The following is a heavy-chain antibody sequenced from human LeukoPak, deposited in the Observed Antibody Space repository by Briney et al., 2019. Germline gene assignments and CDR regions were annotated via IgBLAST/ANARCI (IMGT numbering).Heavy chain of an antibody. Sequence: ASVKVSCKASGYTFTSYYMHWVRQAPGQGLEWMGIINPHSGDTGYAQKFQGRVTMTRDMSITTTYMELTRLRSDDTAFYYCARWDGYSSSPDYWGQGSLVTVSS. V-gene: IGHV1-2*02. D-gene: IGHD6-13*01. J-gene: IGHJ4*02. CDR2: INPHSGDT. CDR3: ARWDGYSSSPDY. CDR1: GYTFTSYY.